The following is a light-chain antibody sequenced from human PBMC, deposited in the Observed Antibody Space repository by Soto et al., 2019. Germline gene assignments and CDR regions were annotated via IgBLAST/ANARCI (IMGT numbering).Light chain of an antibody. CDR2: DAS. CDR3: QQRSNWPPT. CDR1: QSVGSY. J-gene: IGKJ1*01. V-gene: IGKV3-11*01. Sequence: EIVLTQSPGTLSLSPGERSTLSCRASQSVGSYLAWYQQKPGQAPRLLIYDASNRATGIQARFSGSGSGPDFTLTISSLEPEDFAVYYCQQRSNWPPTFGQGTKVE.